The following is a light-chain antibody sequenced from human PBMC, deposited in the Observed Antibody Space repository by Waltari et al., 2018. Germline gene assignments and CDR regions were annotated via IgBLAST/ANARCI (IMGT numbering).Light chain of an antibody. Sequence: DIQMTQSQSSVSASVGDRVTITCRASQDIDNWLAWYQQKPGKAPNLLIYGASSLQTGVPSRFTGSVSGTEFTPTISSLQPEDFATYYWQQAKSFPITFGPGTTVDIK. CDR1: QDIDNW. J-gene: IGKJ3*01. V-gene: IGKV1-12*01. CDR2: GAS. CDR3: QQAKSFPIT.